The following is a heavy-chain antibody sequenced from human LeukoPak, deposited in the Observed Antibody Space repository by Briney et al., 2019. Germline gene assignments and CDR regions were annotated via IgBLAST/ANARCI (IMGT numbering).Heavy chain of an antibody. D-gene: IGHD3-9*01. Sequence: PSETLSPTCTVSGGSISSGGYYWSWIRQHPGKGLEWIGYIYYSGSTYYNPSLKSRVTISVDTSKNQFSLKLSSVTAADTAVYYCARADILTGYYDYWGQGTLVTVSS. J-gene: IGHJ4*02. CDR3: ARADILTGYYDY. V-gene: IGHV4-31*03. CDR1: GGSISSGGYY. CDR2: IYYSGST.